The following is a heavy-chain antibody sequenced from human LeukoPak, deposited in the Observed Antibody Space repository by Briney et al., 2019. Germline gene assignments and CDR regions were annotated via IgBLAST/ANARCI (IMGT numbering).Heavy chain of an antibody. J-gene: IGHJ4*02. CDR2: IYSSGRS. CDR1: GGSISNYY. Sequence: SETLSLTCTVSGGSISNYYWSWIRQPPGKGLEWIGHIYSSGRSNYNPSLKSRVTISEDTSKNQFSLKLSSVTAADTAVYYCARWTSGSSLYRFDSWGQGTLVTVSS. CDR3: ARWTSGSSLYRFDS. V-gene: IGHV4-59*01. D-gene: IGHD1-26*01.